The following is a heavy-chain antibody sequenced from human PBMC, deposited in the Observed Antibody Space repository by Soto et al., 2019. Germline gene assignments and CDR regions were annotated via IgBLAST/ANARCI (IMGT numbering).Heavy chain of an antibody. CDR3: ARRGSGSYYDY. CDR2: ISGSGDST. CDR1: GFTFSSYA. D-gene: IGHD1-26*01. Sequence: EVQLLESGGGLVQPGGSLRLSCAASGFTFSSYAMRWVRQAPGKGLEWVSAISGSGDSTYYADSVKGRFTTSRDNSKNTLYLHMNSLRAEDTAVYSCARRGSGSYYDYWGQGTLVTVSS. J-gene: IGHJ4*02. V-gene: IGHV3-23*01.